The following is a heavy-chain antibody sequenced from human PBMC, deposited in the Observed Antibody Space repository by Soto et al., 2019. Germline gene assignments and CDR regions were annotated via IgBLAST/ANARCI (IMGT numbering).Heavy chain of an antibody. CDR2: MNPNSGNT. CDR1: GYTFTSYD. Sequence: QVQLVQSGAEVKKPGASVKVSCKASGYTFTSYDINWVRQATGQGLEWMGWMNPNSGNTGYAQKFQGRVTMTRNTSISTAYMELSSLRSEDTAVNYCAREDTAIVSAPNYYYYYMDVWGKGTTVTVSS. CDR3: AREDTAIVSAPNYYYYYMDV. J-gene: IGHJ6*03. V-gene: IGHV1-8*01. D-gene: IGHD5-18*01.